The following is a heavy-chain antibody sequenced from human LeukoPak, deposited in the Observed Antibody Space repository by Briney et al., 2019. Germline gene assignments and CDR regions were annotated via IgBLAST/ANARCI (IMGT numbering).Heavy chain of an antibody. CDR3: AKGCEAYSGSYTPFDY. D-gene: IGHD1-26*01. V-gene: IGHV3-23*01. J-gene: IGHJ4*02. Sequence: GGSLRLSCAASGFTLSSYAMSWVRQAPGKGLECVSTISGSGSSTYYADSVKGRFTISRDSSKNTLYLQMNSLRAEDTAVYYCAKGCEAYSGSYTPFDYWGQGTLVTVSS. CDR1: GFTLSSYA. CDR2: ISGSGSST.